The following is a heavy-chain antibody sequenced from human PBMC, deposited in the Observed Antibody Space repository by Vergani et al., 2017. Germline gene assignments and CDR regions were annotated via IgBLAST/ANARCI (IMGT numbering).Heavy chain of an antibody. D-gene: IGHD2-15*01. CDR2: LTGGGGST. CDR1: GFTFSTYA. Sequence: EVQLVESGGGLVKPGGSLRLSCATSGFTFSTYAMHWVRQAPGKGLEWVSALTGGGGSTYYADSFKGRFIISRDNSRDTLYLQMNSLRPEDTATYYCVKDTRCYESFFDSWGQGTQVTVSS. J-gene: IGHJ4*02. V-gene: IGHV3-23*04. CDR3: VKDTRCYESFFDS.